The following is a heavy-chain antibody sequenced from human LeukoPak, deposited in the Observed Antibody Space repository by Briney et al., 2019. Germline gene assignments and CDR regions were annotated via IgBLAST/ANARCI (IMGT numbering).Heavy chain of an antibody. CDR3: ARAGYYDSSDYPDI. J-gene: IGHJ3*02. D-gene: IGHD3-22*01. CDR1: GYTFTSYG. CDR2: ISAYNGNT. V-gene: IGHV1-18*01. Sequence: ASVKVSCKASGYTFTSYGITWVRQAPGQGLEWMGWISAYNGNTNYAQKLQGRVTMTTDTSTNTAYMELRSLRSDDTAVYYCARAGYYDSSDYPDIWGQGTMVTVSS.